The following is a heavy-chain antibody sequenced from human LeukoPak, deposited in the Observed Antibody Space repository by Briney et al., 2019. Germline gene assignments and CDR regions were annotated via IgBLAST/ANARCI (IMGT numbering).Heavy chain of an antibody. J-gene: IGHJ3*02. V-gene: IGHV3-21*01. CDR2: ISSSSSYI. Sequence: PGGSLRLSCAASGFTFSSYSMNWVRQAPGKGLEWVSSISSSSSYIYYADSVKGRFTISRDNAKNSLYLQMNSLRAEDTAVYYCARDDYGSGSYYKEAFDIWGQGTMVTVSS. D-gene: IGHD3-10*01. CDR1: GFTFSSYS. CDR3: ARDDYGSGSYYKEAFDI.